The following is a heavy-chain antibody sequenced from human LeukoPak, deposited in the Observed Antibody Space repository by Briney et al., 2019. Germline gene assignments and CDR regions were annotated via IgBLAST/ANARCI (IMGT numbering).Heavy chain of an antibody. D-gene: IGHD3-10*01. J-gene: IGHJ4*02. CDR3: AKVRGDRDYFDY. CDR2: ISGSGGST. CDR1: GFTFSSYA. V-gene: IGHV3-23*01. Sequence: GSLRLSCAASGFTFSSYAMSWVRQAPGKGLEWVSAISGSGGSTYYADSVKGRFTISRDNSKNTLYLQMNSLRAEDTAVYYCAKVRGDRDYFDYWGQGTLVTVSS.